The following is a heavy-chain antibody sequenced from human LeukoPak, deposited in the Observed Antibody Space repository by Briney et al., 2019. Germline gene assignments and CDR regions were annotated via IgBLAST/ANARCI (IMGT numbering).Heavy chain of an antibody. Sequence: GGSLRLSCVDSGFTFTNAWMSWVRQAPGKGLEWIGRIKSKTDGETTNYAEPVRGGFTISRDDSKSAVYLQMNSLKIEDTAVYYSTTDLGTYYHGSQRLIPIDYWGQGTLVTVSS. CDR2: IKSKTDGETT. V-gene: IGHV3-15*01. J-gene: IGHJ4*02. CDR3: TTDLGTYYHGSQRLIPIDY. D-gene: IGHD3-10*01. CDR1: GFTFTNAW.